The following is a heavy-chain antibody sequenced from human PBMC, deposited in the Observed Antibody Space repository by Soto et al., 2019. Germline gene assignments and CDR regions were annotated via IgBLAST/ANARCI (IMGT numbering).Heavy chain of an antibody. Sequence: QVQLVQSGAEVKKPGASVKVSCKASGYTFTSYGISWVRQAPGQGLEWMGWISANNGNTNYAQKFQGRVTMPTYTSTSTAYIELRSLRSDDTAVYYCARDRGSYALDYCCQGTLVTVSS. CDR2: ISANNGNT. CDR3: ARDRGSYALDY. V-gene: IGHV1-18*01. J-gene: IGHJ4*02. CDR1: GYTFTSYG. D-gene: IGHD1-26*01.